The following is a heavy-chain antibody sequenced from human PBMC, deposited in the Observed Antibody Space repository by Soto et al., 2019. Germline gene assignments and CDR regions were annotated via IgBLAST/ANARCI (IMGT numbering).Heavy chain of an antibody. V-gene: IGHV1-2*04. Sequence: QVQLVQSGAEVKKPGASVKVSCETSGYTFTGYFIHRVRQAPGQGLEWVGRINPNTGGTKYAQKFQGWVTMTRDTSISTAYMEVSRLTSDDTAVYYCARGFAAGWLDPWGQGTLVTVSS. CDR1: GYTFTGYF. CDR2: INPNTGGT. CDR3: ARGFAAGWLDP. J-gene: IGHJ5*02. D-gene: IGHD6-13*01.